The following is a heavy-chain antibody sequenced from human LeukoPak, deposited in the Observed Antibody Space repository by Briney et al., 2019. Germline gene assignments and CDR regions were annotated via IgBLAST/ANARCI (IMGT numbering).Heavy chain of an antibody. CDR1: GDSISTYY. J-gene: IGHJ5*02. D-gene: IGHD5-18*01. V-gene: IGHV4-4*07. CDR3: ARGRGYSYGLYWFDP. CDR2: IYTSGST. Sequence: PSETLSLTCTVSGDSISTYYFNWIRQPAGKGLEWIGRIYTSGSTNYNPSLKSRVTMSVDTSKNQVSLNLTSVTAADTAVYYCARGRGYSYGLYWFDPWGQGTLVTVSS.